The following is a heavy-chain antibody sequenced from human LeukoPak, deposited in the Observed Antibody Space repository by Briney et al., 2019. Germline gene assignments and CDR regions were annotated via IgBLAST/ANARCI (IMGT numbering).Heavy chain of an antibody. J-gene: IGHJ3*02. Sequence: ASVKVSCKASGYTFTGYYMHWVRQAPGQGLEWMGWINPNSGGTNYAQKFQGRVTMTRDTSISTAYMELSRLRSDDTAVYYCARDRGFRAAEFAFDIWGQGTMVTVSS. D-gene: IGHD6-13*01. CDR1: GYTFTGYY. V-gene: IGHV1-2*02. CDR2: INPNSGGT. CDR3: ARDRGFRAAEFAFDI.